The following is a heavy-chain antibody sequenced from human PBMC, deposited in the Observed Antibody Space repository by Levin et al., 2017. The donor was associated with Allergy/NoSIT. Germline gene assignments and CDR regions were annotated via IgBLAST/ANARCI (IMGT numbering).Heavy chain of an antibody. Sequence: ASVKVSCKASGYSFTNFGITWVRQAPGQGLEWMGWISPYNGKTDYARKLQGRVTMTTDTSTSTAYMELRSLTSDDTAVYYCARTPTFDYVWGSNRRDFDYWGPGTLVTVSS. J-gene: IGHJ4*02. CDR3: ARTPTFDYVWGSNRRDFDY. CDR2: ISPYNGKT. V-gene: IGHV1-18*01. CDR1: GYSFTNFG. D-gene: IGHD3-16*02.